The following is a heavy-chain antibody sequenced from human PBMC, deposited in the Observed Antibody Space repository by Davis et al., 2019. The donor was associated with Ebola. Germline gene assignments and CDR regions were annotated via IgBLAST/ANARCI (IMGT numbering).Heavy chain of an antibody. CDR2: IYSGGST. Sequence: GESLKISCAASGFTFSSYAMSWVRQAPGKGLEWVSVIYSGGSTYYADSVKGRFTISRDNSKNTLYLQMNSLRAEDTAVYYCARGGGPYYYYGMDVWGQGTTVTVS. V-gene: IGHV3-66*02. J-gene: IGHJ6*02. CDR3: ARGGGPYYYYGMDV. CDR1: GFTFSSYA.